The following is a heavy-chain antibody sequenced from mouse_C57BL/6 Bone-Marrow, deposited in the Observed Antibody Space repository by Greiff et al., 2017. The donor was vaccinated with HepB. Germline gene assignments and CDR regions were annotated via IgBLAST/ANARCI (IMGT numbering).Heavy chain of an antibody. CDR3: VRHGVLPRGFNY. Sequence: EVMLVESGGGLVQPKGSLKLSGAVSGFSFNTYAMNWVRQAPGKGLEWVARLRSKSNNYVTYYADSVKDRFPTYRDESESMLSLQMNNLKTEDKALYYCVRHGVLPRGFNYWGQGTTLTVSS. CDR2: LRSKSNNYVT. V-gene: IGHV10-1*01. CDR1: GFSFNTYA. J-gene: IGHJ2*01. D-gene: IGHD1-1*01.